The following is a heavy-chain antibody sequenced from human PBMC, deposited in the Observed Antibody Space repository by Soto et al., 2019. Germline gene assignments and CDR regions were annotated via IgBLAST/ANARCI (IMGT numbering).Heavy chain of an antibody. J-gene: IGHJ3*02. Sequence: LIRSCAASGFTFSISARGWVRQAPGKGLEWVSAISGSGGSTYYADSVKGRFTISRDNSKNTLYLQMNSLRAEDTAVYYCAKEGRITIFGVVISAPTDAFDIWGQGTMVPVSS. D-gene: IGHD3-3*01. V-gene: IGHV3-23*01. CDR1: GFTFSISA. CDR2: ISGSGGST. CDR3: AKEGRITIFGVVISAPTDAFDI.